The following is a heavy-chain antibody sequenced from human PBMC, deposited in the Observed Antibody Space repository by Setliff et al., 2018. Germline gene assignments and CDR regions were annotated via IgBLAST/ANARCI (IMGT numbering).Heavy chain of an antibody. Sequence: GASVKVSCKASGYNFTGYYRYWVRQAPGQGLEWMGRINPSSGATIDAQKFQGSVTMTSDTSVSTAYMELGRLRSDDTAVYFCAGDGGGDSDAFDIWGQGTMVTVSS. CDR1: GYNFTGYY. D-gene: IGHD3-16*01. V-gene: IGHV1-2*06. CDR3: AGDGGGDSDAFDI. CDR2: INPSSGAT. J-gene: IGHJ3*02.